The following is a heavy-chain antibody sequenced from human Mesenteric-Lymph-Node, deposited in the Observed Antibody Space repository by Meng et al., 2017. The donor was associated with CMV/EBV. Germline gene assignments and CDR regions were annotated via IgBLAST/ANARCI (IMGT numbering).Heavy chain of an antibody. CDR2: ISSSGSMI. CDR1: GFTFKNHW. CDR3: ARALTPYSGGWRWFDP. J-gene: IGHJ5*02. V-gene: IGHV3-48*04. D-gene: IGHD6-19*01. Sequence: GESLKISCAASGFTFKNHWMSWARQAPGKGLEWVSYISSSGSMIYYADSVKGRFTISRDNAKNSLYLQMNSLRAEDTAVYYCARALTPYSGGWRWFDPWGQGTLVTVSS.